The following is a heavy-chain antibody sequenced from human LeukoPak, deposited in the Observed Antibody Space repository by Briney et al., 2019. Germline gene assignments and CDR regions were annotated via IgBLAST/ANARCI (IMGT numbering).Heavy chain of an antibody. D-gene: IGHD1-26*01. CDR1: GFTFSSYA. J-gene: IGHJ4*02. CDR3: AKANSGSYASFDY. CDR2: IGGGGGST. Sequence: GGPLRLSCAASGFTFSSYAMSWVRQAPGKGLEWVSAIGGGGGSTYYADSVKGRFTISRDNSKNTLYLQMNSLRAEDTAVYYCAKANSGSYASFDYWGQGTLVTVSS. V-gene: IGHV3-23*01.